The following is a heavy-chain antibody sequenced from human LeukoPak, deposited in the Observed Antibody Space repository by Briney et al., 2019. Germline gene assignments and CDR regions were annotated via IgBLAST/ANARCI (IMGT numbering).Heavy chain of an antibody. V-gene: IGHV1-69*05. J-gene: IGHJ6*03. CDR1: GGTFSSYA. Sequence: SVKVSCKASGGTFSSYAISWVRQAPGQGLEWMGGIIPIFGTANYAQKFQGRVTITTDESTSTAYMELSSLRPEDTAVYYCARDQGGGIPAAVDYYYYMDVWGKGTTVTVSS. CDR2: IIPIFGTA. D-gene: IGHD2-2*01. CDR3: ARDQGGGIPAAVDYYYYMDV.